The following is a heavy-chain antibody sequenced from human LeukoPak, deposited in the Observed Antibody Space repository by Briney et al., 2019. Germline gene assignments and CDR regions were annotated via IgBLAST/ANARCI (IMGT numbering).Heavy chain of an antibody. D-gene: IGHD4-17*01. CDR1: GGSISSSSYY. CDR2: INHSGST. Sequence: PSETLSLTCTVSGGSISSSSYYWGWIRQPPGKGLEWIGEINHSGSTNYNPSLKSRVTISVDTSKNQFSLKLSSVTAADTAVYYCARTSYGDLPDYWGQGTLVTVSS. V-gene: IGHV4-39*07. CDR3: ARTSYGDLPDY. J-gene: IGHJ4*02.